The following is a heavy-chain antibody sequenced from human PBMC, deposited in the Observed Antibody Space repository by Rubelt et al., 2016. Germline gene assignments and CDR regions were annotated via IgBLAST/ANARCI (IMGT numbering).Heavy chain of an antibody. J-gene: IGHJ4*02. CDR2: IYYSGST. D-gene: IGHD2/OR15-2a*01. Sequence: QVQLQESGPGLVKPSQTLSLTCTVSGGSISSGGYYWSWIRQHPGKGLEWIWYIYYSGSTYDNPSLKSRITISVETSKNQFSLKLSSVTAADTAVYYCARDSGSRIFDYWGQGTLVTVSS. CDR1: GGSISSGGYY. CDR3: ARDSGSRIFDY. V-gene: IGHV4-31*03.